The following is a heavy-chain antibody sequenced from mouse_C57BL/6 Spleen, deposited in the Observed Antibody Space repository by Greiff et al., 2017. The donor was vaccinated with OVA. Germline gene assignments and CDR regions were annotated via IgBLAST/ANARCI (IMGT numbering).Heavy chain of an antibody. J-gene: IGHJ1*03. D-gene: IGHD1-1*01. CDR2: INPNNGGT. CDR3: AGYYGSKDYWYFDV. Sequence: EVQLQQSGPELVKPGASVKISCKASGYTFTDYYMNWVKQSHGKSLEWIGDINPNNGGTSYNQKFKGKATLTVDQSSSTAYMELRSLTSEDSAVYYWAGYYGSKDYWYFDVWGTGTTVTVSS. V-gene: IGHV1-26*01. CDR1: GYTFTDYY.